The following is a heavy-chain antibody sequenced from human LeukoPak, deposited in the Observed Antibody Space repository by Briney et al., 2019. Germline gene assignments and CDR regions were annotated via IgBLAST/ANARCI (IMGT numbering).Heavy chain of an antibody. Sequence: NASETLSLTCTVSGGSISYYYWSWIRQPAGKGLEWIGRMYSSGTTTYNPSLKSRVPMSVDTSKSQFSLNLNSVTAADTAVYYCVRGFDSSGLLFDYWGQGALVTVSS. CDR1: GGSISYYY. J-gene: IGHJ4*02. V-gene: IGHV4-4*07. D-gene: IGHD6-25*01. CDR2: MYSSGTT. CDR3: VRGFDSSGLLFDY.